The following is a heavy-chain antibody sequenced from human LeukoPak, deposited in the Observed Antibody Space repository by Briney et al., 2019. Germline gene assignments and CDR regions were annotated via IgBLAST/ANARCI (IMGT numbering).Heavy chain of an antibody. Sequence: GGSLRLSCAVSEFIVSINYMTWVRQAPGKGLEWVSAISGSGGSTYYADSVKGRFTISRDNSKNTLYLQMNSLRAEDTAVYYCAKSPLGQQLVLLDFDYWGQGTLVTVSS. CDR1: EFIVSINY. V-gene: IGHV3-23*01. CDR3: AKSPLGQQLVLLDFDY. CDR2: ISGSGGST. D-gene: IGHD6-13*01. J-gene: IGHJ4*02.